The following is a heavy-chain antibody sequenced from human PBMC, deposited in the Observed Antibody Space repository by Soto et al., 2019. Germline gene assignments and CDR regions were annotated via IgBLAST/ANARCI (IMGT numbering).Heavy chain of an antibody. CDR2: VHDSWGS. Sequence: SETLSLTCTVSGGSISSYYWSWIRQPPGKGLEWIGYVHDSWGSNYNPSLKSRVTISLDTSKSQFSLKLTSVTATDTAVYYCARAGGLGAVAVDYWGQGTLVTVSS. V-gene: IGHV4-59*08. CDR1: GGSISSYY. D-gene: IGHD6-19*01. CDR3: ARAGGLGAVAVDY. J-gene: IGHJ4*02.